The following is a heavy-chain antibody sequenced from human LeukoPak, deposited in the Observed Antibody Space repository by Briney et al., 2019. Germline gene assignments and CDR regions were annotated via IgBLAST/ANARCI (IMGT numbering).Heavy chain of an antibody. V-gene: IGHV6-1*01. J-gene: IGHJ5*02. Sequence: SQTLSLTCAISGDSVSSNSAAWNWIRQSPSRGLEWLGRTYYRSKWYNDYAVSVKSRITINPDTSKNQFSLQLNSVTPEDTAVYYCAREVYGIAEAGKALTWFDPWGQGTLVTVSP. CDR1: GDSVSSNSAA. CDR3: AREVYGIAEAGKALTWFDP. CDR2: TYYRSKWYN. D-gene: IGHD6-19*01.